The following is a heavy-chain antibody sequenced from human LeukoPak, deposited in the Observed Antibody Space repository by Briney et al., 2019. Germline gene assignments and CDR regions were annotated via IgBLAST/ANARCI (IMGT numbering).Heavy chain of an antibody. CDR3: AREITVTRPFDY. D-gene: IGHD4-17*01. V-gene: IGHV4-4*07. J-gene: IGHJ4*02. CDR2: ISASGST. CDR1: NGSSSIYY. Sequence: SETLTLTCTVSNGSSSIYYWSWVRQPAGKVLEWIGRISASGSTNYNPSLKSRVTMSLDTSKNQFSLKLSSVTAADTAVYYCAREITVTRPFDYWGPGTLVTVSS.